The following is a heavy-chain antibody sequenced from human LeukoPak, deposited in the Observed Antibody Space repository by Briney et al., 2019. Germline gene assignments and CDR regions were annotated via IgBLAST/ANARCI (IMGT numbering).Heavy chain of an antibody. D-gene: IGHD6-19*01. CDR3: ASPLAADNWFDP. Sequence: ASVKVSCKASGYTFTGYYMHWVRQAPGQGLEWMGWINPNNGGTKHAQKFQGRVTMTRDTSISTAYMELSRLTSDDTAVYYCASPLAADNWFDPWGQGSLVTVSS. J-gene: IGHJ5*02. CDR2: INPNNGGT. V-gene: IGHV1-2*02. CDR1: GYTFTGYY.